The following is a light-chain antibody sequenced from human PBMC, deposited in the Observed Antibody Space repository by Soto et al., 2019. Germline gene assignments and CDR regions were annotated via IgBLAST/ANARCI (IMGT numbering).Light chain of an antibody. V-gene: IGKV3-20*01. CDR2: GAS. CDR3: QQYGSSPRYT. CDR1: QSVSTRY. Sequence: EIVLTQSPGTLSLSPGERATLSCRASQSVSTRYLAWYRQKPGQAPRLLIYGASSRAIGIPDRFSGSGSGTDFTLSISRLEPEYSAVYYCQQYGSSPRYTFGQGTKLEIK. J-gene: IGKJ2*01.